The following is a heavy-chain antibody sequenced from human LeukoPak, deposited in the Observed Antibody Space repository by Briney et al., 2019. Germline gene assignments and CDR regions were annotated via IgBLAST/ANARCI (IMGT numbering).Heavy chain of an antibody. J-gene: IGHJ4*02. CDR2: ISGSGGST. CDR3: AKVQTYYYGSGSYLDY. D-gene: IGHD3-10*01. Sequence: GGSLRLSCAASGSTFSSYVMSWVRQAPGKGLEWVSAISGSGGSTYYADSVKGRFTISRDNSKNTLYLQINSQRAEDTAVYHRAKVQTYYYGSGSYLDYWGQGTLVTVSS. V-gene: IGHV3-23*01. CDR1: GSTFSSYV.